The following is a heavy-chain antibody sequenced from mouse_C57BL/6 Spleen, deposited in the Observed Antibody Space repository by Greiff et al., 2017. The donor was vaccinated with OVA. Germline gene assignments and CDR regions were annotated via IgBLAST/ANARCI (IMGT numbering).Heavy chain of an antibody. V-gene: IGHV3-6*01. Sequence: EVHLVESGPGLVKPSQSLSLTCSVTGYSITSGYYWNWIRQFPGNKLEWMGYISYDGSNNYNPSLKNRISITRDTSKNQFFLKLNSVTTEDTATYYCALYSNGFAYWGQGTLVTVSA. J-gene: IGHJ3*01. CDR1: GYSITSGYY. CDR2: ISYDGSN. CDR3: ALYSNGFAY. D-gene: IGHD2-5*01.